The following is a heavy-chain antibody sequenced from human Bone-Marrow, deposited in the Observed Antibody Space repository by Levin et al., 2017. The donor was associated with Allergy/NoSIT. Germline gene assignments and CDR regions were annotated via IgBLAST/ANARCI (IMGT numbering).Heavy chain of an antibody. D-gene: IGHD6-13*01. V-gene: IGHV3-30*03. Sequence: LSLTCAASGFIFTNHGIHWVRQAPGMGPEWVAVISYDGRKKYYADSVKGRFTISRDDSGNTAYLQMESLRGEDTALYYCARDQQLRVAWTSDTDYSFFGMDVWGQGTTVTVSS. CDR3: ARDQQLRVAWTSDTDYSFFGMDV. J-gene: IGHJ6*02. CDR1: GFIFTNHG. CDR2: ISYDGRKK.